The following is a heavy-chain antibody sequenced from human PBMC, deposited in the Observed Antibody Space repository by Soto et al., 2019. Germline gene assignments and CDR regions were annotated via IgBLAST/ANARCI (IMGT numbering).Heavy chain of an antibody. CDR3: VRATYFSDSSGYTRCFDY. CDR2: IRSRANNFAT. J-gene: IGHJ4*02. Sequence: EVQLVESGGGLVQPGGSLKLSCAASGFIFSGSAIHWVRQASGKGLEWVGRIRSRANNFATSSAASVKGRFTFSRDDSKNTAYLQMNSLKTEDTAVYYCVRATYFSDSSGYTRCFDYWGQGTLVTVSS. CDR1: GFIFSGSA. D-gene: IGHD3-22*01. V-gene: IGHV3-73*02.